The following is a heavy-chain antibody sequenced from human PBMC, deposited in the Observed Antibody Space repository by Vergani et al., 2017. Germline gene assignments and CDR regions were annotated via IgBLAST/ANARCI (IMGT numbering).Heavy chain of an antibody. D-gene: IGHD2-2*02. Sequence: EVQLLESGGGLVQPGESLRLSCTVSGFTFTSYGISWVRQAPGKGLEWVSGISASGGSTYYTDSVKGRFTISRDNSKNTLYLQMNSLRAEDTAVYYCAKVKPSIVVVPAAIQGDFDYWGQGTLVTVSS. CDR1: GFTFTSYG. CDR2: ISASGGST. V-gene: IGHV3-23*01. J-gene: IGHJ4*02. CDR3: AKVKPSIVVVPAAIQGDFDY.